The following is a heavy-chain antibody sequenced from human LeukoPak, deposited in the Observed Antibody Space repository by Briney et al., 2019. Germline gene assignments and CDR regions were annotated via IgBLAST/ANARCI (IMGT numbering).Heavy chain of an antibody. D-gene: IGHD6-19*01. V-gene: IGHV4-59*01. Sequence: PSETLSLTCTVSGGSISSYYWSWIRQPPGKGLEWIGYIYYSGSTNYNPSLKSRVTISVDTSKNQFSLKLSSVTAADTAVYYCARTYSSGWYESRYYFDYWGQGTLVTVSS. J-gene: IGHJ4*02. CDR1: GGSISSYY. CDR2: IYYSGST. CDR3: ARTYSSGWYESRYYFDY.